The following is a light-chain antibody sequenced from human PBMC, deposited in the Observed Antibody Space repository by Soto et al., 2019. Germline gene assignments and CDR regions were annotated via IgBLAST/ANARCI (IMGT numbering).Light chain of an antibody. V-gene: IGKV3-15*01. CDR1: QSVSSN. Sequence: EIVMTQSPATLSVSPGEGATLSCRASQSVSSNLDWYQQKPGQPPRLLIYGASTRATGIPARFSGSGSGTEFTLTISILQSEDFAVYYCQQYNYWPPTYTFGQGTKLEIK. J-gene: IGKJ2*01. CDR2: GAS. CDR3: QQYNYWPPTYT.